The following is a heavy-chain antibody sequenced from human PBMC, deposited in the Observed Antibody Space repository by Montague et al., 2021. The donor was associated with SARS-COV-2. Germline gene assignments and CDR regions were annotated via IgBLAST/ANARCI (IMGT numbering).Heavy chain of an antibody. CDR2: IYSGGTTT. Sequence: SLRLSCAASGFTFSNYAMSWVRQAPGKALEWVSIIYSGGTTTYYVDSVKGRFAISRDDSKNTLFLQMSSLRAEDTAVYYCAKDSGHFDWLFPPDYWGQGTLVSVSS. V-gene: IGHV3-23*03. CDR3: AKDSGHFDWLFPPDY. D-gene: IGHD3-9*01. CDR1: GFTFSNYA. J-gene: IGHJ4*02.